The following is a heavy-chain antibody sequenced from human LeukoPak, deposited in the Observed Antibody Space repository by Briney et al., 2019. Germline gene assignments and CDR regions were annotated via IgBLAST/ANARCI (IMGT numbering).Heavy chain of an antibody. CDR1: GFTFDDYA. CDR2: ISYDGSNK. CDR3: ARDLKKGRIDEFDY. V-gene: IGHV3-30-3*01. J-gene: IGHJ4*02. Sequence: PGGSLRLSCAASGFTFDDYAMHWVRQAPGKGLEWVAVISYDGSNKYYADSVKGRFTISRDNSKNTLYLQMNSLRAEDTAVYYCARDLKKGRIDEFDYWGQGTLVTVSS.